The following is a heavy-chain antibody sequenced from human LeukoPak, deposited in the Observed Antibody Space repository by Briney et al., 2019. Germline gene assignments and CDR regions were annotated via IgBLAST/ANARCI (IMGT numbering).Heavy chain of an antibody. CDR2: IYYSGST. CDR3: ARYLLGHLDY. V-gene: IGHV4-39*01. J-gene: IGHJ4*02. CDR1: GGSVSSGSYY. Sequence: SETLSLTCTVSGGSVSSGSYYWGWIRQPPGKGLEWIGSIYYSGSTYYNPSLKSRVTISVDTSKNQFSLKLSSVTAADTAVYYCARYLLGHLDYWGQGTLVTVSS. D-gene: IGHD2-15*01.